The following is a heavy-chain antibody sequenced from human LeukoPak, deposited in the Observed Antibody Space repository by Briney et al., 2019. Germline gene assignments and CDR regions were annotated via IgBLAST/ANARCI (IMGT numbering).Heavy chain of an antibody. CDR3: ANWGGYGSGSIFDY. CDR1: GYTFTGYY. J-gene: IGHJ4*02. Sequence: ASVKVSCKASGYTFTGYYMNWVRQAPGGGLEWMGWINPTSGGTNYAQKFQGRVTMTRDTSISTAYMELSRLRSDDTAVYYCANWGGYGSGSIFDYWGQGTPVTVSS. V-gene: IGHV1-2*02. D-gene: IGHD3-10*01. CDR2: INPTSGGT.